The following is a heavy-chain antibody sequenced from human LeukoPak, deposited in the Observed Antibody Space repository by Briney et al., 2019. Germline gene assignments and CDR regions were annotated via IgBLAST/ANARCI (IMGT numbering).Heavy chain of an antibody. D-gene: IGHD3-10*01. CDR3: ARDIRWFGESGTYWYFDL. CDR1: GGSISSGSYY. J-gene: IGHJ2*01. V-gene: IGHV4-61*01. Sequence: SQTPSLTCTVSGGSISSGSYYWSWIRQPPGKGLEWIGYIYYSESTNYNPSLKSRVTISVDTSKNQFSLKLSSVTAADTAVYYCARDIRWFGESGTYWYFDLWGRGTLVTVSS. CDR2: IYYSEST.